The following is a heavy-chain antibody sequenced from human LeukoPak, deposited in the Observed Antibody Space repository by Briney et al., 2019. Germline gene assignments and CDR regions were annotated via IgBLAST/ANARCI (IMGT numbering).Heavy chain of an antibody. CDR1: GGSFNSGNYY. D-gene: IGHD1-1*01. V-gene: IGHV4-31*03. J-gene: IGHJ4*02. Sequence: PSETLSLTCTVSGGSFNSGNYYWTWIRQHPGKGLEWIGYIFYSGRSYYNPSLKSRVTISVDTSKNQFSLKLSSVTAADTAVYYCARQNDANFYFDYWGQGTLVTVSS. CDR3: ARQNDANFYFDY. CDR2: IFYSGRS.